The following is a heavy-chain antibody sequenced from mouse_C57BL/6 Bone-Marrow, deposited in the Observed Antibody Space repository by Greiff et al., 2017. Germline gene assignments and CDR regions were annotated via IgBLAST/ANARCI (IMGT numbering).Heavy chain of an antibody. V-gene: IGHV1-59*01. CDR3: ARGIYSNFLDY. D-gene: IGHD2-5*01. Sequence: VQLQQPGAELVRPGTSVKLSCKASGYTFTSYWMHWVKQRPGQGLEWIGVIDPSDSYTNYNQKFKGKATLTVDTSSSTAYMQLSSLTSEDSAVYYCARGIYSNFLDYWGQGTTLTVSS. CDR2: IDPSDSYT. J-gene: IGHJ2*01. CDR1: GYTFTSYW.